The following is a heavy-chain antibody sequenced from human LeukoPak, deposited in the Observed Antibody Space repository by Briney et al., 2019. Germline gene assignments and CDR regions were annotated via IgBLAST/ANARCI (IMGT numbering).Heavy chain of an antibody. Sequence: ASVKVSCKASGYTFTSYYMHWVRQAPGQGLEWMGIINPSGGSTSYAQKFQGRVTMTRDTSTSTAYMELSSLRSEDTAVYYCARDRRYGDYGYYFDYWGQGTLVTVSS. D-gene: IGHD4-17*01. J-gene: IGHJ4*02. CDR3: ARDRRYGDYGYYFDY. CDR2: INPSGGST. V-gene: IGHV1-46*01. CDR1: GYTFTSYY.